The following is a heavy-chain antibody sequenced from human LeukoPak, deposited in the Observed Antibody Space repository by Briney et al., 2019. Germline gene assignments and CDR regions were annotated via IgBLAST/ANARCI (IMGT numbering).Heavy chain of an antibody. V-gene: IGHV4-61*08. Sequence: SQTLSLTCTVSGGSISSGGYYWSWIRQPPGKGLEWIGYIYYSGSTNYNPSLKSRVTMSVDTSKNQFSLKLSSVTAADTAVYYCARLGTYSARDWGQGTLVTVSS. CDR1: GGSISSGGYY. J-gene: IGHJ1*01. CDR3: ARLGTYSARD. CDR2: IYYSGST. D-gene: IGHD6-13*01.